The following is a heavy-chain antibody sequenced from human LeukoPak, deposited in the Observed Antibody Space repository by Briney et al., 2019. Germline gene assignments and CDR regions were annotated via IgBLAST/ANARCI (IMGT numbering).Heavy chain of an antibody. D-gene: IGHD6-6*01. V-gene: IGHV4-39*07. J-gene: IGHJ5*02. Sequence: PSETLSLTCTVSGGSISSSSYYWGWIRQPPGKGLEWIGSIYYSGGTYYNPSLKSRVTISVDTSKNQFSLKLSSVTAADTAVYYCARDLFFTQLVPGYNWFDPWGQGTLVTVSS. CDR2: IYYSGGT. CDR3: ARDLFFTQLVPGYNWFDP. CDR1: GGSISSSSYY.